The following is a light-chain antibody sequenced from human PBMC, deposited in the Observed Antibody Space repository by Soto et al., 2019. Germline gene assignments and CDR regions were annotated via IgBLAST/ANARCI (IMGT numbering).Light chain of an antibody. CDR3: QKLNSVPFT. J-gene: IGKJ5*01. CDR1: QSINTY. V-gene: IGKV3-11*01. CDR2: GAS. Sequence: ENVLTQSPATLSLSPGEGATLSCRASQSINTYLAWYQQKPGQAPRLLIYGASNRATGIPDRFSGSGSGTEFTLTISSLLPEDFATYYCQKLNSVPFTFGQGTRLEI.